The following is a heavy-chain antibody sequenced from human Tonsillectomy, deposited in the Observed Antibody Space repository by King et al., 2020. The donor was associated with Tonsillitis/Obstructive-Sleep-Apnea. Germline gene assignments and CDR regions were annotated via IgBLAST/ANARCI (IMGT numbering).Heavy chain of an antibody. CDR3: ARQGFNRASPYSHCKWFDP. CDR2: IYPGDSDT. D-gene: IGHD2-15*01. J-gene: IGHJ5*02. Sequence: QLVQSGAEVKKPGESLKISCKGSGYSFTSYWIAWVRQMPGKGLEWMGSIYPGDSDTRYSPSIQGQVTISADKSISTAYLQWSSLKASHTAMYYCARQGFNRASPYSHCKWFDPWGQGTLVTLSS. V-gene: IGHV5-51*01. CDR1: GYSFTSYW.